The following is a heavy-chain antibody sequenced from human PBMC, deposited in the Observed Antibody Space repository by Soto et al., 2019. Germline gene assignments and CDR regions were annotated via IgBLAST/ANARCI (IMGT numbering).Heavy chain of an antibody. CDR2: IYPGDSDT. J-gene: IGHJ4*02. CDR3: ARGAFVLGLVVAGTFDN. V-gene: IGHV5-51*01. D-gene: IGHD2-15*01. CDR1: GCSFTSYW. Sequence: GESLMISCKRSGCSFTSYWIGWVRQMPGKGLEWMGIIYPGDSDTRYSPSFQGQVTISADKSISTAYLQWSSLKASDTAMYFCARGAFVLGLVVAGTFDNWGQGTLVTVSS.